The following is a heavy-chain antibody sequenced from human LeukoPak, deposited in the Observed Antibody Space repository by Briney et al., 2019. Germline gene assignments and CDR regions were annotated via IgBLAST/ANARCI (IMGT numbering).Heavy chain of an antibody. CDR2: IYYSGST. Sequence: SETLSLTCTVSGGSISSYYWSWIRQPPGKGLEWIGYIYYSGSTNYNPSLKSRVTISVDTSKNQFSLKLSSVTAADTAVYYCARATSMVTYYYYGMDVWGQGTTVTVSS. D-gene: IGHD5-18*01. V-gene: IGHV4-59*12. CDR3: ARATSMVTYYYYGMDV. CDR1: GGSISSYY. J-gene: IGHJ6*02.